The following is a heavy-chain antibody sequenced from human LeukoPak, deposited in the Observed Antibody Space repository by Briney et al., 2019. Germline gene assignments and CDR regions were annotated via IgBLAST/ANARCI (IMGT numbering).Heavy chain of an antibody. D-gene: IGHD3-10*01. V-gene: IGHV4-4*02. CDR2: IYHSGST. CDR3: ARCGAPYYYYGMDV. Sequence: SETLSLTCAVSGGSISSSDWWSWVRQPPGKGLEWIGEIYHSGSTNYNPSLKSRVTISVDTSKNQFSLKLSSVTAADTAVYYCARCGAPYYYYGMDVWGQGTTVTVSS. CDR1: GGSISSSDW. J-gene: IGHJ6*02.